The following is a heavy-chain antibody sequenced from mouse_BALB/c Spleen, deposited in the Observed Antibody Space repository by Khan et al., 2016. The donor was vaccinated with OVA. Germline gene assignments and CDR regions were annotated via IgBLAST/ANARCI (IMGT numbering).Heavy chain of an antibody. Sequence: VQLQQSGAELMKPGASVKISCKATGYTFSGYWLEWVKQRPGHGLEWIGEILPGSGSRNYNEKFKGKATFTAAISTQTPYMQLSSLTSEDSAVYYCARVNYGSRDYFDYWGQGTTLTVSS. D-gene: IGHD1-1*01. J-gene: IGHJ2*01. CDR2: ILPGSGSR. CDR3: ARVNYGSRDYFDY. V-gene: IGHV1-9*01. CDR1: GYTFSGYW.